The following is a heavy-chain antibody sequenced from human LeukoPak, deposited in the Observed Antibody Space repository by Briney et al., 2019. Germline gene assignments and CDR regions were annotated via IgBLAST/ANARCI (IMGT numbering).Heavy chain of an antibody. CDR2: ISSNSRTI. D-gene: IGHD3-10*01. V-gene: IGHV3-48*02. CDR3: AWYCSGTSYITNYFDY. CDR1: GFTFSSYS. J-gene: IGHJ4*02. Sequence: PGGSLRLSCAASGFTFSSYSMNWVRQAPGRGLEWASYISSNSRTIYYADSVKGRFTISRDNAKNSLYLQMKSLRDEDTAVYYCAWYCSGTSYITNYFDYWGQGTLVTVSS.